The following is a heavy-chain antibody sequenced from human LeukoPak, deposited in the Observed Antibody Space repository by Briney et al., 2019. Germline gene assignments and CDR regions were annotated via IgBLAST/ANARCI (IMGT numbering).Heavy chain of an antibody. Sequence: SGGSLRLSCAASGFTFSSYGMHWVRQAPGKGLEWVAFIRYDGSNKYYADSVKGRFTISRDNSKNTLYLQMNSLRAEDTAVYYCANIGYCSGGSCYSLRNNYFDYWGQGTLVTVSS. CDR3: ANIGYCSGGSCYSLRNNYFDY. V-gene: IGHV3-30*02. CDR1: GFTFSSYG. CDR2: IRYDGSNK. D-gene: IGHD2-15*01. J-gene: IGHJ4*02.